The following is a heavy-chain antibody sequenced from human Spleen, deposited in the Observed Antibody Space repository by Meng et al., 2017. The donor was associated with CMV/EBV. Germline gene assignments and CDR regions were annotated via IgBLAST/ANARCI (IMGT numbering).Heavy chain of an antibody. V-gene: IGHV3-66*01. D-gene: IGHD1-26*01. CDR1: GFTFSSEA. Sequence: ESGGSMVQPGGSLRLSCAASGFTFSSEAMTWVRQAPGKGLEWVSVIYSGGNTYYADSVKGRFTISRDNSKNTLYLQMNSLRAEDMAVYYCARGRSYYFDYWGQGTLVTVSS. CDR3: ARGRSYYFDY. CDR2: IYSGGNT. J-gene: IGHJ4*02.